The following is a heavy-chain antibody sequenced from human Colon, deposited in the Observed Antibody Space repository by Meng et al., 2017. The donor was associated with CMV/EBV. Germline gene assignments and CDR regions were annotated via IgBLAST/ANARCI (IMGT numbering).Heavy chain of an antibody. D-gene: IGHD2-21*02. V-gene: IGHV1-69*12. CDR1: KGTFTSYP. CDR2: IITISGTT. Sequence: QVQLEQSGAEVKKPGSSVKVSCKAYKGTFTSYPISWVRQGPGQGFEWVGGIITISGTTDYAQKFQGRVTITADESTSTAYMKLSNLRSEDTAIYYCARVICGGDCYLDYWGRGTLVTVSS. CDR3: ARVICGGDCYLDY. J-gene: IGHJ4*02.